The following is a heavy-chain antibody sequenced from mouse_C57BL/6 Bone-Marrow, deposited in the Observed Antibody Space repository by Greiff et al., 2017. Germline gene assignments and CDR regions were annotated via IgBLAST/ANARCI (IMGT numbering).Heavy chain of an antibody. V-gene: IGHV1-69*01. Sequence: QVQLQQPGAELVMPGASVKLSCKASGYTFTSYWMHWVKQRPGQGLEWIGEIDPSDSYTNYNQKFKGNSTLTVDKSSSTAYMQLSSLTSEDSAVYYCANLLAYWGQGTLVTVSA. CDR2: IDPSDSYT. CDR1: GYTFTSYW. CDR3: ANLLAY. J-gene: IGHJ3*01.